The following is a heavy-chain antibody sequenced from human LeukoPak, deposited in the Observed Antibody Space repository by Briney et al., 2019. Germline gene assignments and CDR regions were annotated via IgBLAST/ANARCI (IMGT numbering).Heavy chain of an antibody. J-gene: IGHJ1*01. CDR3: ARGWYRLFQD. V-gene: IGHV1-46*01. D-gene: IGHD6-13*01. Sequence: ASVKVSCEASGYTFTNYFMHWVRQAPGQGLEWMGIINPAGGGTSYAQKFQGRVTMTRDTSTSTVYMELSSLRSEDTAVYYCARGWYRLFQDWGQGTLVTVSS. CDR2: INPAGGGT. CDR1: GYTFTNYF.